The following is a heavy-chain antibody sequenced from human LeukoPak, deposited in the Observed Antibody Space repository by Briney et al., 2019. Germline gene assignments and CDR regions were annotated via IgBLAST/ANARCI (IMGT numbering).Heavy chain of an antibody. CDR2: MNPNSGNT. V-gene: IGHV1-8*01. J-gene: IGHJ5*02. Sequence: ASVKVSCKASGYTFTSYDINWARQATGQGLEWMGWMNPNSGNTGYAQKFQGRVTMTRNTSISTAYMELSSLRSEDTAVYYCARAVRGGWYYDPWGQGTLVTVSS. D-gene: IGHD6-19*01. CDR1: GYTFTSYD. CDR3: ARAVRGGWYYDP.